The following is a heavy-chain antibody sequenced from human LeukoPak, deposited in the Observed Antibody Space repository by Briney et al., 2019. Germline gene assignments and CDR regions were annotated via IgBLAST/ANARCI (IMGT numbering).Heavy chain of an antibody. CDR3: ARDWFGAKDF. D-gene: IGHD3-10*01. CDR2: MREDGSNE. J-gene: IGHJ1*01. CDR1: GFRFSGSS. V-gene: IGHV3-7*01. Sequence: GGSLRLSCVASGFRFSGSSMIWVRQAPGKGLEWVANMREDGSNEYYGGSVKGRFTVTRDNGKNSLFLQMNSLRAEDTAVYYCARDWFGAKDFWGQGTPVTVSS.